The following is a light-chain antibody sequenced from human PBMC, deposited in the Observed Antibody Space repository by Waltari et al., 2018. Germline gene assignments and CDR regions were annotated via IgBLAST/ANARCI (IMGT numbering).Light chain of an antibody. CDR2: DTS. J-gene: IGKJ4*01. CDR1: QSVSSY. Sequence: EIVLTQSPATLSLSPGERATLSCRASQSVSSYLAWYQQEPGQAPRLLMYDTSNRATGIPARFSGSGSGTDFTLTISSLEPEDFAVYYCQNRSIFGGGTKVEIK. CDR3: QNRSI. V-gene: IGKV3-11*01.